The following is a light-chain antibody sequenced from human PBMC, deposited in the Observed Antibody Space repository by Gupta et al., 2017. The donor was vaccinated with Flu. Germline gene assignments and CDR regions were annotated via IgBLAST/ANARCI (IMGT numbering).Light chain of an antibody. CDR1: QSVRNNY. J-gene: IGKJ1*01. Sequence: ERATRSCRASQSVRNNYLTWYQQKPGQAPRPLIYAASSRANGISDRFSGSGSGTDFTLTISRLEPEDFAVYYCQQYSNSPRTFGQGTKVEIK. CDR3: QQYSNSPRT. CDR2: AAS. V-gene: IGKV3-20*01.